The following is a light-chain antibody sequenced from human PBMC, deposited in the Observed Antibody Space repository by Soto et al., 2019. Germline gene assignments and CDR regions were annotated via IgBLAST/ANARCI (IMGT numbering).Light chain of an antibody. V-gene: IGKV3-20*01. CDR2: STS. Sequence: EIVLTQSPGTLSLSPGERATLSCRASQSVNTIYFAWYQQKPGQAPRLLIYSTSNRATGIPDRFSGSGSGTDFTHTISRLEPEDFAVYYCQQYDTSPRTFGQGTKVEIK. J-gene: IGKJ1*01. CDR1: QSVNTIY. CDR3: QQYDTSPRT.